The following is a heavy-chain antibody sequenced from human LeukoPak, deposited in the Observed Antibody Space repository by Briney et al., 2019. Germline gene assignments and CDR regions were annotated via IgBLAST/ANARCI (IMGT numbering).Heavy chain of an antibody. D-gene: IGHD3-10*01. Sequence: SETPSLTCAVYGGFFSDYYWSWIRQPPGKGLEWIWEINYSGSNNYKPSLKGRVTITIDTSKNQFSLKLSSVTAADTAVYSCARGYHGSGSYGSSYNWFDPWGQGTLVTVSS. V-gene: IGHV4-34*01. J-gene: IGHJ5*02. CDR1: GGFFSDYY. CDR2: INYSGSN. CDR3: ARGYHGSGSYGSSYNWFDP.